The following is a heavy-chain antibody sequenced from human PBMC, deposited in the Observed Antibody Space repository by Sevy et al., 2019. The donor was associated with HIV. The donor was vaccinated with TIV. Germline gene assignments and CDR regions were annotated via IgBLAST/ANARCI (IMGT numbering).Heavy chain of an antibody. D-gene: IGHD6-19*01. V-gene: IGHV4-39*01. CDR1: GASISSSGYY. J-gene: IGHJ4*02. CDR2: INYSGST. CDR3: AGPTLTYSSGWSYYDS. Sequence: SETLSPTCTVSGASISSSGYYWGWIRQPPRKGLEWIASINYSGSTFYNPSLKSRVTISSDTSKNQFSLKLNSVTAADTAIYYCAGPTLTYSSGWSYYDSWGQGTVVTVSS.